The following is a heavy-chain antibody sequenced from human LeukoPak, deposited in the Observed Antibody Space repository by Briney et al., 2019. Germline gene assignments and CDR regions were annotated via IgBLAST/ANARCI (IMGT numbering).Heavy chain of an antibody. D-gene: IGHD5-18*01. CDR1: GYSFTNYW. J-gene: IGHJ5*02. V-gene: IGHV5-51*01. CDR3: ARKNPTALRNNWFDP. Sequence: GESLKISCKGSGYSFTNYWIAWVRQMPGEGLEWMGAINPGGSHIRYSPSFQGQATISTDKSISTAYLQWSSLKASDTAIYYCARKNPTALRNNWFDPWGQGTLVTVSS. CDR2: INPGGSHI.